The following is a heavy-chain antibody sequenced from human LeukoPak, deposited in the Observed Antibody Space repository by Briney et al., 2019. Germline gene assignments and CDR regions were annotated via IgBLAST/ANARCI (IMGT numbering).Heavy chain of an antibody. V-gene: IGHV3-21*01. D-gene: IGHD2-15*01. J-gene: IGHJ4*02. CDR3: ARDLTPYCSGGSCYSDY. Sequence: GGSLRLSCAASGFTFSSYSMNWVRQAPGKGLEWVSSISSSSSYIYYADSVKGRFTISRDNAKNSLYLQMNSLRAADTAVHYCARDLTPYCSGGSCYSDYWGQGTLVTVSS. CDR1: GFTFSSYS. CDR2: ISSSSSYI.